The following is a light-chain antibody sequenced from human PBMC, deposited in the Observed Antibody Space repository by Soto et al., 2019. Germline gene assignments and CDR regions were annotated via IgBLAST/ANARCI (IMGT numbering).Light chain of an antibody. CDR3: QKYNSAPLT. Sequence: DVQMTQSPSSLSAFVGDRVTITCRASQGIAPYLAWFQQKPGKVPKLLIYATSTLQSGVPSRFSGSGSGTDFTLTISSLQPEDVGTYYCQKYNSAPLTFGGGTKVDI. J-gene: IGKJ4*01. V-gene: IGKV1-27*01. CDR1: QGIAPY. CDR2: ATS.